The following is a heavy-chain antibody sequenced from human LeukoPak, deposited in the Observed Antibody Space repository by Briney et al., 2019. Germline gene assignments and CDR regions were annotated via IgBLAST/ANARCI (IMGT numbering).Heavy chain of an antibody. D-gene: IGHD3-10*01. V-gene: IGHV3-48*03. CDR2: ISSSGSTI. CDR3: ARKIWFGESTVFDY. J-gene: IGHJ4*02. Sequence: GGSLRLSCAASGFTFSSYEMNWVRQAPGKGLEWGSYISSSGSTIYYADSVKGRFTISRDNAKNSLYLQMNSLRAEDTAVYYCARKIWFGESTVFDYWGQGTLVTVSS. CDR1: GFTFSSYE.